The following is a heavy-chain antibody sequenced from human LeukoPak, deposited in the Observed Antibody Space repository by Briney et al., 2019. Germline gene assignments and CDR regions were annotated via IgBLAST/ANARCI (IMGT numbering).Heavy chain of an antibody. V-gene: IGHV4-59*08. D-gene: IGHD3-10*01. Sequence: SETLSLTCTVSGGSISNSYWSWVRQPPGKGLEGIGYIDYIGSTNYNPSLKSRVTISVDTSKNQFSLRLSSVTAADTAVFYCARTLNRGSFDYWGQGALVTVSS. CDR3: ARTLNRGSFDY. J-gene: IGHJ4*02. CDR1: GGSISNSY. CDR2: IDYIGST.